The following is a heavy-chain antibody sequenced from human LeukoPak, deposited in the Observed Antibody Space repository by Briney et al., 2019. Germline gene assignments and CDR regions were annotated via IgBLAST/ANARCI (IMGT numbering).Heavy chain of an antibody. CDR2: IASDGSST. CDR1: GFTFSSYW. D-gene: IGHD1-7*01. V-gene: IGHV3-74*01. J-gene: IGHJ6*02. Sequence: PGGSLRLSCAASGFTFSSYWMNWVRQAPGKGLVWVSRIASDGSSTTYADSVKGRFSISRDNAKNTLYLQMNSLRAEDTAVYYCARDLELELRFPVGGTTGMDVWGQGTTVTVSS. CDR3: ARDLELELRFPVGGTTGMDV.